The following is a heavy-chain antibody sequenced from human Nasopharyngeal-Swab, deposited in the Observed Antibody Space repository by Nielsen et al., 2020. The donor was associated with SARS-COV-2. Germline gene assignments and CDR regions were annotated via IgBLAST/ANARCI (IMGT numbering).Heavy chain of an antibody. V-gene: IGHV1-69*01. Sequence: WVRQAPGQGLEWMGGIIPIFGTANYAQKFQGRVTITADESTSTAYMELSSLRSEDTAVHYCASTGPGVVVAATTFDYWGQGTLVTVSS. D-gene: IGHD2-15*01. J-gene: IGHJ4*02. CDR3: ASTGPGVVVAATTFDY. CDR2: IIPIFGTA.